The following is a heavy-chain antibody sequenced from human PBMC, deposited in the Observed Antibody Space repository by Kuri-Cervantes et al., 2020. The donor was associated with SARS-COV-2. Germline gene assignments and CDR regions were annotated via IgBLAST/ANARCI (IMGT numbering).Heavy chain of an antibody. Sequence: ASVKVSCKAAGYSYIGYYVHWVRQAPGQGLEWMGWINPHRGGTNYAQKFQGRVAMTWDTSISTAYMDLSRRKSDDTATYYCASPSMIRGVDLFDYWGREPWSPSPQ. J-gene: IGHJ4*02. CDR1: GYSYIGYY. CDR2: INPHRGGT. CDR3: ASPSMIRGVDLFDY. V-gene: IGHV1-2*02. D-gene: IGHD3-10*01.